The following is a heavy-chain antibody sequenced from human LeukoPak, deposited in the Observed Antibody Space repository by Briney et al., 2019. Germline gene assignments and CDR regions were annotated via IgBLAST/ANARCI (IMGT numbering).Heavy chain of an antibody. CDR2: ISGSGGST. CDR3: AKDREAIAVADYYFDY. J-gene: IGHJ4*02. Sequence: GGSLRLSCAASGFTFSSYAMSWVRQAPGKGLEWVSAISGSGGSTYYADSVKGRFTISRDNSKNTLYLQMNSLRAEDTAVYYCAKDREAIAVADYYFDYWGQGTLVTVSS. D-gene: IGHD6-19*01. V-gene: IGHV3-23*01. CDR1: GFTFSSYA.